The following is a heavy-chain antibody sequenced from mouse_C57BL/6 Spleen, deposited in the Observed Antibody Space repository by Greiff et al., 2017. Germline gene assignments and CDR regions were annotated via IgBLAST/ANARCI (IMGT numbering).Heavy chain of an antibody. CDR3: ASLTTVVATDY. V-gene: IGHV1-85*01. Sequence: LQESGPELVKPGASVKLSCKASGYTFTSYDINWVKQRPGQGLEWIGWIYPRDGSNKYNEKFKGKATLTVDTSSSTAYMELHGLTSEDSAVYFCASLTTVVATDYWGQGTTLTVSS. J-gene: IGHJ2*01. CDR1: GYTFTSYD. D-gene: IGHD1-1*01. CDR2: IYPRDGSN.